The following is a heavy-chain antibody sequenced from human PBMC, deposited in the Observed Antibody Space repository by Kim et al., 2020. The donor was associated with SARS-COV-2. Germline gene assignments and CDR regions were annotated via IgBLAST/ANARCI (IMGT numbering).Heavy chain of an antibody. J-gene: IGHJ5*02. CDR1: GGSISSYY. Sequence: SETLSLTCTVSGGSISSYYWSWIRQPPGKGLEWIGDIYYSGSTNYNPSLKSRVTISVDTSKNQFSLKLSSGTAADTAVYYCARVALGYCSSTSCHKGFDPWGQGTLVTVSS. CDR3: ARVALGYCSSTSCHKGFDP. D-gene: IGHD2-2*01. CDR2: IYYSGST. V-gene: IGHV4-59*01.